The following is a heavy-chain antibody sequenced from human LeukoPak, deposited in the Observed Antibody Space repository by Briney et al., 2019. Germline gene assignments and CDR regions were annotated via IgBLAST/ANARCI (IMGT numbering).Heavy chain of an antibody. J-gene: IGHJ3*02. Sequence: SETLSLTCAVYGGSFSAYYWSWIRQPPGKALEWIGNIFYSGSTYYSPSLKSRVTISLDTSRNQFSLKLNSVTAADTAVYYCAKSNGYGLIDIWGQGTMVTVSS. D-gene: IGHD3-22*01. CDR3: AKSNGYGLIDI. CDR1: GGSFSAYY. CDR2: IFYSGST. V-gene: IGHV4-34*12.